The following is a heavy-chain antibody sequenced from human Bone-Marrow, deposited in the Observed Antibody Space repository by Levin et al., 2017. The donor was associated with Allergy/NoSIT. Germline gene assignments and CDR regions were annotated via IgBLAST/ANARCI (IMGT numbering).Heavy chain of an antibody. V-gene: IGHV4-31*03. J-gene: IGHJ4*02. CDR1: GDSISSGGYY. Sequence: SETLSLTCTVSGDSISSGGYYWSWIRQQPGKGLEWIGYIYYSGNTYYNPSLKSRVMISVDTSKNQFSLKVSSVTAADTAVYYCAREDGSTIDYWGQGILVTVSS. CDR2: IYYSGNT. D-gene: IGHD1/OR15-1a*01. CDR3: AREDGSTIDY.